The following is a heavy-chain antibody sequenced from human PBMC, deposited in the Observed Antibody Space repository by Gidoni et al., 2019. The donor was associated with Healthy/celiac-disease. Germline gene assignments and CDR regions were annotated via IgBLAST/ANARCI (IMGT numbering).Heavy chain of an antibody. CDR2: IYTSGST. Sequence: QVQLQESGPGLVKPSATLSLPCTVSGGSISSYYWSWIRQPAGKGLEWIGRIYTSGSTNYNPPLKSRVTMSVDTSKNQFSLKLSSVTAADTAVYYCASVIVGATTFAFDIWGQGTMVTVFS. V-gene: IGHV4-4*07. CDR3: ASVIVGATTFAFDI. D-gene: IGHD1-26*01. J-gene: IGHJ3*02. CDR1: GGSISSYY.